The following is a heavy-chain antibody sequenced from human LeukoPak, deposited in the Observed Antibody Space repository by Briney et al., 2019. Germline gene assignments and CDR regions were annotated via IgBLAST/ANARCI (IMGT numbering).Heavy chain of an antibody. CDR1: GFTFSSYE. J-gene: IGHJ4*02. Sequence: GGSLRLSCAASGFTFSSYEMNWVRQAPGKGLEWVSYISSSGSTIYYADSVKGRFTISRDNAKNSLYLQMNSLRAEDTAVYYCAGGGESIVVVPAASDYWGQGTLVTVPS. CDR3: AGGGESIVVVPAASDY. CDR2: ISSSGSTI. V-gene: IGHV3-48*03. D-gene: IGHD2-2*01.